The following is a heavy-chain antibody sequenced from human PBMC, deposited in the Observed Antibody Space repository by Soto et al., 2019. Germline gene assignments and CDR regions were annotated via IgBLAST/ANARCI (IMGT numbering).Heavy chain of an antibody. J-gene: IGHJ4*02. CDR2: ISYDGSNK. CDR1: GFTFSSYA. D-gene: IGHD2-15*01. V-gene: IGHV3-30-3*01. CDR3: TTVDTVVAAPFDY. Sequence: QVQLVESGGGVVQPGRSLRLSCAASGFTFSSYAMHWVRQAPGKGLEWVAVISYDGSNKYYADSVKGRFTISRDNSKNTLYLQMNSLRAEDTAVYYCTTVDTVVAAPFDYWGQGTLVTVSS.